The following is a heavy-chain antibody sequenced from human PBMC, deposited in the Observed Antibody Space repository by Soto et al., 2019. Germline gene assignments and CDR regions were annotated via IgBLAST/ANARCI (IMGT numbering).Heavy chain of an antibody. CDR1: GGSISSGGYY. D-gene: IGHD3-9*01. CDR2: IYYSGST. Sequence: LSLTCTVSGGSISSGGYYWSWIRQHPGKGLEWIGHIYYSGSTYYNPSLKSRVTISVDTSKNQFSLKLSSVTAADKAVYYCARDVLRYFEGSRYNWFDHWRQGTLLTVSS. J-gene: IGHJ5*02. CDR3: ARDVLRYFEGSRYNWFDH. V-gene: IGHV4-31*03.